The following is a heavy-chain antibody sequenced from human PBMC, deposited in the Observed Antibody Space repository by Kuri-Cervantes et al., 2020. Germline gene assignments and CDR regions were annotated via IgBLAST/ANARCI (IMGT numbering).Heavy chain of an antibody. D-gene: IGHD2-21*02. CDR3: ARGDLVVTAIRGDYYYGMDV. CDR1: GFTFSSYS. CDR2: INSSSSYI. V-gene: IGHV3-21*04. J-gene: IGHJ6*02. Sequence: GGSLRLSCAASGFTFSSYSMNWVRQAPGKGLEWVSSINSSSSYIYYADSVKGRFTISRDNAKNSLYLQMNSLRAEDTAVYYCARGDLVVTAIRGDYYYGMDVWGQGTTVTVS.